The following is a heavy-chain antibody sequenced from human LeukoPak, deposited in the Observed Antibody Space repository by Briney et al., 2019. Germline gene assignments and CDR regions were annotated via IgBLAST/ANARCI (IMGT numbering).Heavy chain of an antibody. CDR2: IYHSGST. Sequence: SETLSPTCTVSGYSISSGYYWGWIRQPPGKGLEWIGSIYHSGSTYYNPSLKSRVTISVDTSKNQFSLKLSSVTAADTAVYYCARHRCSGGSCYPMNWFDPWGQGTLVTVSS. CDR3: ARHRCSGGSCYPMNWFDP. J-gene: IGHJ5*02. V-gene: IGHV4-38-2*02. D-gene: IGHD2-15*01. CDR1: GYSISSGYY.